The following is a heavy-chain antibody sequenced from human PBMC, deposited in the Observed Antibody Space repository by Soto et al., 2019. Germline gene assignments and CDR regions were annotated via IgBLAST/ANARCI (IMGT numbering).Heavy chain of an antibody. D-gene: IGHD6-19*01. CDR2: IYPGDSDT. V-gene: IGHV5-51*01. Sequence: GESLKISCKGSGYSFTSYWIGWVRQMPGKGLEWMGIIYPGDSDTRNSPSFQGQVTISADKSISTAYLQWSSLKASDTAMYYCARPREAGKYYYGVDVWGQGTTVTVSS. J-gene: IGHJ6*02. CDR3: ARPREAGKYYYGVDV. CDR1: GYSFTSYW.